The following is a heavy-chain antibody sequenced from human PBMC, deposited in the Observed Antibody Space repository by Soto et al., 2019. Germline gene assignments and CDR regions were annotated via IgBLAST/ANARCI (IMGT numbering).Heavy chain of an antibody. Sequence: VGSLRLSCILSVFTFNAYTMNWVRHSPGKGLEWVSSISSSSTYIYYADSVKGRFTISRDNTNNSLYLQMNSLTTDDTGLYYCASAVTMGSPPQGDWGQGTSVSVSS. J-gene: IGHJ4*02. CDR2: ISSSSTYI. V-gene: IGHV3-21*06. D-gene: IGHD4-17*01. CDR3: ASAVTMGSPPQGD. CDR1: VFTFNAYT.